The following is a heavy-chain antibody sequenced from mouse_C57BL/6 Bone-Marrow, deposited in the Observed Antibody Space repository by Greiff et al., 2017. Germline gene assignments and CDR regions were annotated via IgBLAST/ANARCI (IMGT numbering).Heavy chain of an antibody. J-gene: IGHJ2*01. D-gene: IGHD1-1*01. CDR2: ISYDGSN. Sequence: DVKLQESGPGLVKPSQSLSLTCSVTGYSITSGYYWNWIRQFPGNKLEWMGYISYDGSNNYNPSLKNRISITRDTSKNQFFLKLNSVTTEDTATYYCARLGFHYYGSSDYWGQGTTLTVSS. CDR3: ARLGFHYYGSSDY. CDR1: GYSITSGYY. V-gene: IGHV3-6*01.